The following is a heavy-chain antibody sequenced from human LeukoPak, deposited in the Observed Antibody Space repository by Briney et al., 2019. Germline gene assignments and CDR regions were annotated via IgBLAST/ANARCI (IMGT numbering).Heavy chain of an antibody. Sequence: SETLSLTCTVSGGSISSGTYFWTWIRQPAGKGLEWIGRIYTSGSTNYNPSLKSRVTISVDTSKNQFSLKLSSVTAADTAVYYCARHPGYCSGGSCYSGGYYYYYYMDVWGKGTTVTISS. CDR3: ARHPGYCSGGSCYSGGYYYYYYMDV. J-gene: IGHJ6*03. V-gene: IGHV4-61*02. CDR1: GGSISSGTYF. D-gene: IGHD2-15*01. CDR2: IYTSGST.